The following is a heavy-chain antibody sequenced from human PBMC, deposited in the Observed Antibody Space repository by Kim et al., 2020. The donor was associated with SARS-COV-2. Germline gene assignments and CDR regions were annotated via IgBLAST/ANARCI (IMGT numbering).Heavy chain of an antibody. CDR1: GYTFTGYY. CDR2: INPNSGGT. Sequence: ASVKVSCKASGYTFTGYYMHWVRQAPGQGLEWMGWINPNSGGTNYAQKFQGRVTMTRDTSISTAYMELSRLRSDDTAVYYCARDRSHYDILTGYYDYGMDVWGQGTTVTVAS. J-gene: IGHJ6*02. CDR3: ARDRSHYDILTGYYDYGMDV. V-gene: IGHV1-2*02. D-gene: IGHD3-9*01.